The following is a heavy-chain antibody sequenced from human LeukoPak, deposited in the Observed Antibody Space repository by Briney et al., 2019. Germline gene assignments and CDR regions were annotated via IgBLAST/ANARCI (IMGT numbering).Heavy chain of an antibody. D-gene: IGHD5-18*01. V-gene: IGHV3-30*18. CDR3: AKDRYSYAFEYSDS. Sequence: GGSLRLSCAASGFTFSIYGMHWVRQAPGKGLDWVVVISNDGSKKYYADSVKGRFTISRDNSKNTLSLQVSSLRTEDTAVYYCAKDRYSYAFEYSDSWGQGTLVTVSS. CDR2: ISNDGSKK. J-gene: IGHJ4*02. CDR1: GFTFSIYG.